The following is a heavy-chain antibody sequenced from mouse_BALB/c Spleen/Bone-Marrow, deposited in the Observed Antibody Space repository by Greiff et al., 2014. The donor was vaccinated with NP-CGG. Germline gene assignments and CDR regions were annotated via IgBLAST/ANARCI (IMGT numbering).Heavy chain of an antibody. D-gene: IGHD1-1*01. V-gene: IGHV14-3*02. Sequence: EVMLVESGAELVKPGASVKLSCTASGFNIKDTYMHWVKQRPEQGLEWIGRIDPANGNTKYDPKFQGKATITADTSSNTAYLQLSSLTPEDTAVYYCARIYYYGRGYFDYWGQGTTLTVSS. CDR1: GFNIKDTY. CDR2: IDPANGNT. J-gene: IGHJ2*01. CDR3: ARIYYYGRGYFDY.